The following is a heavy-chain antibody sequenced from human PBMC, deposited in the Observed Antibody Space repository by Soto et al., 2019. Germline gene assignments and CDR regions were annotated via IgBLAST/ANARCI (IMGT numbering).Heavy chain of an antibody. CDR1: GGSISSGDYY. V-gene: IGHV4-30-4*01. CDR2: IYYSGST. Sequence: QVQLQESGPGLVKPSQTLSLTCTVSGGSISSGDYYWSWIRQPPGKGLEWIGYIYYSGSTYYNPCLKSRVTISVDTSKNQFSLKLSSVTAADTVVYYCAGDPEMAGSRYGMDVWGQGTTVTVSS. CDR3: AGDPEMAGSRYGMDV. J-gene: IGHJ6*02.